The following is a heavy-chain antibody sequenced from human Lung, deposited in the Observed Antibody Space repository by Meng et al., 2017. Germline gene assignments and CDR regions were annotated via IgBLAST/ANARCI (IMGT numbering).Heavy chain of an antibody. CDR3: ARGGVTTDD. CDR1: GFTFSTHW. V-gene: IGHV3-74*01. Sequence: EGQVGGSGGGLVQPGGSLRLSCAASGFTFSTHWMHWVRQAPGKGLEWVSRITGDGSSTIYADSVQGRFTMSRDNAKNTLSLQMNSLRAEDTAVYYCARGGVTTDDWGQGTLVTVSS. J-gene: IGHJ4*02. CDR2: ITGDGSST. D-gene: IGHD4-17*01.